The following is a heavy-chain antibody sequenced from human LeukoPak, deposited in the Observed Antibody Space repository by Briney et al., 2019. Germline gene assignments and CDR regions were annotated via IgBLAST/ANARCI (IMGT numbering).Heavy chain of an antibody. CDR1: GFIFSPYG. V-gene: IGHV3-7*01. CDR2: IKEDGSEK. CDR3: ARVPWSSVTILDY. Sequence: GGSLRLSCAASGFIFSPYGMTWVRQAPGKGLEWVANIKEDGSEKYYVGSVEGRFTISRDNAKNSLYLQMNSPRVEDTAVYYCARVPWSSVTILDYWGQGTLVTVSS. J-gene: IGHJ4*02. D-gene: IGHD4-11*01.